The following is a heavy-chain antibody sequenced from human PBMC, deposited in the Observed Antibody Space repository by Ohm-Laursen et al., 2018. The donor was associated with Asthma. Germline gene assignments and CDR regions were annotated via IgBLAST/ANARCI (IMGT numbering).Heavy chain of an antibody. CDR1: GYTFSIYS. CDR2: GGSYYDGGLK. CDR3: ARDVMEWYLPAFDF. Sequence: SLRLSCAASGYTFSIYSIHWVRQAPGKGLEWVAVGGSYYDGGLKYYADSVNGRFTVSRDDSKNTLYLQMNSLRPDDTAVYYCARDVMEWYLPAFDFWGQGTLVTVSS. J-gene: IGHJ4*02. D-gene: IGHD3-3*01. V-gene: IGHV3-30*03.